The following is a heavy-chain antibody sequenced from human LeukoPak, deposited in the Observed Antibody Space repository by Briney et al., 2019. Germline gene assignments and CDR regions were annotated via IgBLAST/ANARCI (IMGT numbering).Heavy chain of an antibody. CDR1: GFTFSNYF. CDR2: IANDGSHT. V-gene: IGHV3-30-3*01. D-gene: IGHD3-10*01. CDR3: ARERQDTIIHSGAFDI. Sequence: EGSLRLSCAASGFTFSNYFMHWVRQAPGKGLEWVADIANDGSHTFYVESVKGRFTISRDNSKNTLYLQMNSLRVEDTAVYFCARERQDTIIHSGAFDIWGQGTMVTVSS. J-gene: IGHJ3*02.